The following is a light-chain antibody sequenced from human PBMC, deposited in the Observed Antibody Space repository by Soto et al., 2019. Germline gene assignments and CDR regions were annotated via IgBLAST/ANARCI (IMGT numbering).Light chain of an antibody. V-gene: IGLV2-14*01. J-gene: IGLJ1*01. Sequence: QSVLTQPASVSGSPGQSITISCTGTSGDIGSYNRVSWYQQHPGKAPRLIIYEVTDRPSGVSNRFSGSKSGNTASLTTSGLQAEDDAEYYCSSYTNTNTRACVFGTGTKVTVL. CDR1: SGDIGSYNR. CDR2: EVT. CDR3: SSYTNTNTRACV.